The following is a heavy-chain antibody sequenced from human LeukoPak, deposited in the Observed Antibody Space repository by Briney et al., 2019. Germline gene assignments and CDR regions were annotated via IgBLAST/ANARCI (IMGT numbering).Heavy chain of an antibody. D-gene: IGHD2-2*01. J-gene: IGHJ6*02. CDR2: IYYSGST. CDR3: ARAIGYCSSTSCYGMDV. Sequence: KSSQTLSPTCTVSGGSISSGDYYWSWIRQPPGKGLEWIGYIYYSGSTYYNPSLKSRVTISVDTSKNQFSLKLSSVTAADTAVYYCARAIGYCSSTSCYGMDVWGQGTTVTVSS. V-gene: IGHV4-30-4*01. CDR1: GGSISSGDYY.